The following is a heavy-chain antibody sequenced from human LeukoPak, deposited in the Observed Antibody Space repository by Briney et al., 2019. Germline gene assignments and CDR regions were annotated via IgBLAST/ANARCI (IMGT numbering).Heavy chain of an antibody. Sequence: GGSLRLSCAASGFTFSSYGMHWVRQAPGKGLEWVAVIWYDGNNKYYADSVKGRFTISRDNAKNSLYLQMSSLRVEDTAVYYCARLVTMTRPDDAFDIWGQGTMVTVSS. CDR1: GFTFSSYG. CDR2: IWYDGNNK. D-gene: IGHD2-21*02. CDR3: ARLVTMTRPDDAFDI. V-gene: IGHV3-33*01. J-gene: IGHJ3*02.